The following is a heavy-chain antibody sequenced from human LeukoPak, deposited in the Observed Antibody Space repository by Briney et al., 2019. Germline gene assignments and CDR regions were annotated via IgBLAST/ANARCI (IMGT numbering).Heavy chain of an antibody. Sequence: PGGSLRLSCAASGFTFSSYSMSWVRQAPGKGLEWVSYISSSSSTIYYADSVKGRFTISRDNAKNSLYLQMNSLRAEDTAVYYCARDAGSSSWYPDYWGQGTLVTVSS. V-gene: IGHV3-48*01. D-gene: IGHD6-13*01. CDR2: ISSSSSTI. CDR1: GFTFSSYS. CDR3: ARDAGSSSWYPDY. J-gene: IGHJ4*02.